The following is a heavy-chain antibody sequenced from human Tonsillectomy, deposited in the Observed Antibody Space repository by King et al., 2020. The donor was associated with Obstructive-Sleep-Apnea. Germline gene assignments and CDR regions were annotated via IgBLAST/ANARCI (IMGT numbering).Heavy chain of an antibody. Sequence: VQLQESGPGLVKPSETLSLTCSVFGYSISNGYYWGWIRQPPGRGLEWIGSIYHGGSTYYSPSLKSRVTISLDTSKNQFSLKLSSVTAADTAVYYCAREGYYYGSGNYQGYWGQGTRVTVSS. CDR2: IYHGGST. D-gene: IGHD3-10*01. J-gene: IGHJ4*02. V-gene: IGHV4-38-2*02. CDR3: AREGYYYGSGNYQGY. CDR1: GYSISNGYY.